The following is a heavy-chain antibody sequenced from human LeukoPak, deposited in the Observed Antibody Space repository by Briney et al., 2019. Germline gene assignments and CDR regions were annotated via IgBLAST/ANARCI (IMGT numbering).Heavy chain of an antibody. CDR2: ISVSGGVT. D-gene: IGHD2-15*01. Sequence: PGGSLRLSCSASGFPFSSDAMRWVRQAPGKGLEYVSAISVSGGVTYYADSVKGRFTISKDNTKNTLYIQMRRLRAEDTAVYFCVGRYSFGPYGMDVWGQGTTVTVSS. CDR1: GFPFSSDA. V-gene: IGHV3-64*05. CDR3: VGRYSFGPYGMDV. J-gene: IGHJ6*02.